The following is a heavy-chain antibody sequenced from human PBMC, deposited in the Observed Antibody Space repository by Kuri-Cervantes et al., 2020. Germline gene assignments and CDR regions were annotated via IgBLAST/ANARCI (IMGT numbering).Heavy chain of an antibody. J-gene: IGHJ3*02. V-gene: IGHV3-48*04. CDR1: GFTFSSYS. Sequence: GGSLRLSCAASGFTFSSYSMNWVRQAPGKGLEWVSYISSSSSTIYYADSVKGRFTISRDNAKNSLYLQMNSLRAEDTAVYYCARDVPYYYDSSGYPASIAFDIWGQGTMVTVSS. D-gene: IGHD3-22*01. CDR2: ISSSSSTI. CDR3: ARDVPYYYDSSGYPASIAFDI.